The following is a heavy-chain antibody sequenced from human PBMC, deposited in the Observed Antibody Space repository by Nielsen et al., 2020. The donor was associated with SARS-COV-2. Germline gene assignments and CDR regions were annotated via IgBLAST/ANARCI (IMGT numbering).Heavy chain of an antibody. V-gene: IGHV3-9*01. Sequence: SLRLSCAASGFTFDDYAMHWVRQAPGKGLEWVSGISWNSGSIGYADSVKGRFTISRDNAKNSLYLQMNSLRAEDTALYYCAKAARITMISWFDPWGQGTLVTVSS. J-gene: IGHJ5*02. D-gene: IGHD3-22*01. CDR3: AKAARITMISWFDP. CDR1: GFTFDDYA. CDR2: ISWNSGSI.